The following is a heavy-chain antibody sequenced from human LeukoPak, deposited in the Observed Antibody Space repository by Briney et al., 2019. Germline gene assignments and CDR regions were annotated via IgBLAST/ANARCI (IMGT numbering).Heavy chain of an antibody. V-gene: IGHV4-30-2*01. CDR1: GGSISSGGYS. CDR3: ARHLNYYGSGSYGAYYYYGMDV. J-gene: IGHJ6*02. Sequence: SETLSLTCAVSGGSISSGGYSWSWIRQPPGKGLEWIGYIYHSGSTYYNPSLKSRVTISIDTSKNQLSLRLNSVTAADTAVYYCARHLNYYGSGSYGAYYYYGMDVWGLGTTVTVSS. D-gene: IGHD3-10*01. CDR2: IYHSGST.